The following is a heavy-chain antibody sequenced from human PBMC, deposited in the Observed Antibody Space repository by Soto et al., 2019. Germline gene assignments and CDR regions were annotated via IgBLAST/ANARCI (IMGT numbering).Heavy chain of an antibody. CDR2: ISYDGSNK. V-gene: IGHV3-30*18. J-gene: IGHJ6*02. Sequence: GSLRLSCAASGFTFSSYGMHWVRQAPGKGLEWVAVISYDGSNKYYADSVKGRFTISRDNSKNTLYLQMNSLRAEDTAVYYCAKDADSRWYNWSYYYGMDVWGQGTTVTVSS. CDR1: GFTFSSYG. D-gene: IGHD1-20*01. CDR3: AKDADSRWYNWSYYYGMDV.